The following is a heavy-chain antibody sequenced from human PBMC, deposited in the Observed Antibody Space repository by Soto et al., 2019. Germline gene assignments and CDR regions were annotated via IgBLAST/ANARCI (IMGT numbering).Heavy chain of an antibody. CDR2: IFPSDSDT. Sequence: PGESLKISCRTSGYRFTSYWIAWVRQMPGKGLEWMGIIFPSDSDTRYSPSLQGQVTISADRSTSTVFLQWASLKASDTAVYFCARKDKSGYFNWFDPWGQGTLVTSPQ. J-gene: IGHJ5*02. D-gene: IGHD3-22*01. V-gene: IGHV5-51*01. CDR1: GYRFTSYW. CDR3: ARKDKSGYFNWFDP.